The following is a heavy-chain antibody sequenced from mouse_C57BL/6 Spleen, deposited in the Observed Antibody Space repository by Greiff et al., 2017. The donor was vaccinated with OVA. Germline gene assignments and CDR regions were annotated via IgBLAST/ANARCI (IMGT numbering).Heavy chain of an antibody. CDR3: TRVDY. CDR1: GYTFTDYE. Sequence: QVQLKESGTELVRPGASVTLSCKASGYTFTDYEMHWVKQTPVHGLEWIGAIDPETGGTAYNQKFKGKAILTADKSSSTADMELRSLTSEDSAVYYCTRVDYWGQGTSVTVSS. CDR2: IDPETGGT. J-gene: IGHJ4*01. V-gene: IGHV1-15*01.